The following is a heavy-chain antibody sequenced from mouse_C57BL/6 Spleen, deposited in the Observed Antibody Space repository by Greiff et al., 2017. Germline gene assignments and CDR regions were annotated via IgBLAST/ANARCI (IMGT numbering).Heavy chain of an antibody. CDR3: TLDSSGYLIYAMDY. J-gene: IGHJ4*01. V-gene: IGHV1-42*01. Sequence: EVQLQQSGPELVKPGASVKISCKASGYSFTGYYMNWVKQSPEKSLEWIGEINPSTGGTTYNQKFKAKATLTVDKSSSTAYMQLKSLTSEDSAVYYCTLDSSGYLIYAMDYWGQGTSVTVSS. CDR1: GYSFTGYY. D-gene: IGHD3-2*02. CDR2: INPSTGGT.